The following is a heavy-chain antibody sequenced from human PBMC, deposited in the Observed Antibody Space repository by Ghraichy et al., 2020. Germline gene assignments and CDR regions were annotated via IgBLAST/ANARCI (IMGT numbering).Heavy chain of an antibody. CDR1: GFTFGSNW. Sequence: GESLNISCAASGFTFGSNWMTWVRQAPGKGLEWVGNIKQDGSEKYYVGSVKGRFSISRDNAKNSLYLQMNSLRDEDTAVYYCARVGSCSGGNCYGFDYWGQGILVTVSS. J-gene: IGHJ4*02. CDR3: ARVGSCSGGNCYGFDY. D-gene: IGHD2-15*01. V-gene: IGHV3-7*01. CDR2: IKQDGSEK.